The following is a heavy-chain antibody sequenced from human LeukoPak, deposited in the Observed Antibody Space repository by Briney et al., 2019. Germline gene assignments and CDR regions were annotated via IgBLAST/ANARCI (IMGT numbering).Heavy chain of an antibody. D-gene: IGHD3-10*01. CDR2: IYYSGST. CDR1: GGSISSSSYY. CDR3: ARHSHSFGELDY. Sequence: SETLSLTCTVSGGSISSSSYYWGWIRQPPGEGLEWIGSIYYSGSTYYNPSLKSRVTISVDTSKNQFSLKLSSVTAADTAVYYCARHSHSFGELDYWGQGTLATVSS. V-gene: IGHV4-39*01. J-gene: IGHJ4*02.